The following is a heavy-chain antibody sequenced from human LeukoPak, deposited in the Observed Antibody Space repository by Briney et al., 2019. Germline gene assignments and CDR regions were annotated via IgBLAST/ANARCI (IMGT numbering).Heavy chain of an antibody. J-gene: IGHJ4*02. CDR1: GFSFSGYW. Sequence: GGSLRLSCAASGFSFSGYWMNWVRQAPGKGLEWLANINQDGSHGYYLDSVKGRFTISRDNAKNSLYLQMNSLRAEDTALYYCATWGGREDYWGQGTLVTVSS. CDR2: INQDGSHG. D-gene: IGHD3-16*01. CDR3: ATWGGREDY. V-gene: IGHV3-7*01.